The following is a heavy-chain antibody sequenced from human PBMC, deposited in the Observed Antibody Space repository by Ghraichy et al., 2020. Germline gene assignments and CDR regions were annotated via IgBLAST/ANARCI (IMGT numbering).Heavy chain of an antibody. Sequence: ASVKVSCKASGYTFTGYYIHWVRQAPGQGLEWMGWINPKSGGTSYPQKFQGRVTMTRDTSISTAYLELNSLRSDDTAVFYCARLPLLAVAATDLDYWGQGTLVTVSS. CDR2: INPKSGGT. J-gene: IGHJ4*02. CDR3: ARLPLLAVAATDLDY. D-gene: IGHD6-19*01. CDR1: GYTFTGYY. V-gene: IGHV1-2*02.